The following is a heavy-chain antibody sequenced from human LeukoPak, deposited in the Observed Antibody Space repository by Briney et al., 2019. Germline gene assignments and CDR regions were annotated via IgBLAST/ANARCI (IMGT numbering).Heavy chain of an antibody. CDR1: GFTFADYA. CDR2: ISGSGTST. J-gene: IGHJ4*02. Sequence: PGGSLRLSCTASGFTFADYAMTWVRQAPGQGLEWVSGISGSGTSTYYADSVKGRFTISRDNSKNTLYLEMNSLRAEDTAVYYCYCMANDYSTYWGQGTLVTVSS. V-gene: IGHV3-23*01. D-gene: IGHD4-11*01. CDR3: YCMANDYSTY.